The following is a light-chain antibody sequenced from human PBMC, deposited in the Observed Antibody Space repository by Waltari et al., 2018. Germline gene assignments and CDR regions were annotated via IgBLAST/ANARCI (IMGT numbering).Light chain of an antibody. CDR1: TGAVTSGHY. CDR2: DTS. J-gene: IGLJ2*01. V-gene: IGLV7-46*01. CDR3: LLSYSGARPHVV. Sequence: QAVVTQEPSLTVSPGGTVTLTCGSSTGAVTSGHYPYWFQQKPGQAPRTLIYDTSNKNSWTPARFSGSLLGGKAALTLTGAQPEDEAEYYCLLSYSGARPHVVFGGGTKLTVL.